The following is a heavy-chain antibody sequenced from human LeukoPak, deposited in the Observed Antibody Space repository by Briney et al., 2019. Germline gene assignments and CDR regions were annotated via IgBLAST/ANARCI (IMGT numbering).Heavy chain of an antibody. D-gene: IGHD1-26*01. Sequence: ASVTVSCKAPGYTLRVNYGHGAGQAPGQGLEWMGWINPNSGGTNYAQKFQGRITITRDTSISTAYIELSRLRSYDTAVYFCARGILRATTALRGQGTLVTLFS. CDR2: INPNSGGT. CDR3: ARGILRATTAL. CDR1: GYTLRVNY. J-gene: IGHJ4*02. V-gene: IGHV1-2*02.